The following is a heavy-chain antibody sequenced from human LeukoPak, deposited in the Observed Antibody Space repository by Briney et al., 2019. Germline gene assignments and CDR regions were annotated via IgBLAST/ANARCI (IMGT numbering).Heavy chain of an antibody. CDR3: ARTEFRNPYYMDV. V-gene: IGHV1-2*02. J-gene: IGHJ6*03. CDR1: GGTFSSYA. CDR2: INPNSGGT. Sequence: ASVKVSCKASGGTFSSYAISWVRQAPGQGLEWMGWINPNSGGTNYAQKFQGRVTMTRDTSISTAYMELSRLRSDDTAVYYCARTEFRNPYYMDVWGKGTTVTVSS.